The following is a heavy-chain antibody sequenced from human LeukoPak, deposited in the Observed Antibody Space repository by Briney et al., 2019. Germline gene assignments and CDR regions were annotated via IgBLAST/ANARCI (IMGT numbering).Heavy chain of an antibody. CDR3: AKRGVVIRVILVGFHKEAYYFDS. CDR2: ISDTGGRT. Sequence: GGSLRLSCAVSGFTLSNYGMSWVRQAPGKGLEWVAGISDTGGRTNYADSVKGRFTISRDNPKNTLYLQMNSLRAEDTAVYFCAKRGVVIRVILVGFHKEAYYFDSWGQGALVTVSS. CDR1: GFTLSNYG. J-gene: IGHJ4*02. V-gene: IGHV3-23*01. D-gene: IGHD3-22*01.